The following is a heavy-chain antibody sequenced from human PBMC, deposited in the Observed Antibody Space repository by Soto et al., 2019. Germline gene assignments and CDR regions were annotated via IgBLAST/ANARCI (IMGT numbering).Heavy chain of an antibody. V-gene: IGHV4-30-4*01. D-gene: IGHD3-10*01. CDR1: GASISSGDYY. CDR2: ISYSGST. J-gene: IGHJ4*02. CDR3: ARSSFGEFDY. Sequence: QVQLQESGPGLVKPSQTLSLTCTVSGASISSGDYYWIWIRQPPGKGLEWIGYISYSGSTYYNPSLQSRVTISVDTSKNQFSLKLNSVTAADTAVYYCARSSFGEFDYWGQGTLVAVSS.